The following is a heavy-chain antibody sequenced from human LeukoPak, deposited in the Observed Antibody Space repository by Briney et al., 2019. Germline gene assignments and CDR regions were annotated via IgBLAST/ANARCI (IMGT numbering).Heavy chain of an antibody. Sequence: SGGPLRLSCAASGFTFDDYAMHWGRQAPGKVLEWVSLISWDGGSSYYADSVKRRFTISRDNSKTSLYLQMNSLRAEDTALYYCAVSKGDSSGDYYYYYMDVWGKGTTVTVPS. D-gene: IGHD3-22*01. CDR2: ISWDGGSS. V-gene: IGHV3-43D*03. CDR1: GFTFDDYA. CDR3: AVSKGDSSGDYYYYYMDV. J-gene: IGHJ6*03.